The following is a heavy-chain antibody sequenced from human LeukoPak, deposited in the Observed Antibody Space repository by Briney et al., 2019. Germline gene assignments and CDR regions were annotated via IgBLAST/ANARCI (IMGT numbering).Heavy chain of an antibody. D-gene: IGHD4-17*01. V-gene: IGHV1-18*01. CDR1: GYTFSRYG. Sequence: GASVKVSCKASGYTFSRYGISWVRQAPGQGLEWMGWISAYNGNTNYAQKLQGRVTMTTDTSASTAYMKLRSLTSDDTAVYYCARRHGDYDGAFDPWGQGTLVTVSS. J-gene: IGHJ5*02. CDR2: ISAYNGNT. CDR3: ARRHGDYDGAFDP.